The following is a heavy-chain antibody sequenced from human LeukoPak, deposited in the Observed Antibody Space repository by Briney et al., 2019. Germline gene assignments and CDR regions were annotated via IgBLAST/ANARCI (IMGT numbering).Heavy chain of an antibody. V-gene: IGHV4-39*01. CDR3: ARQPGIAAAGLGWGY. Sequence: SETLSLTCTVSGGSISSSSYYWGWIRQPPGKGLEWIGSIYCSGSTYYNPSLKSRVTISVDTSKNQFSLKLSSVTAADTAVHYCARQPGIAAAGLGWGYWGQGTLVTVSS. J-gene: IGHJ4*02. CDR1: GGSISSSSYY. CDR2: IYCSGST. D-gene: IGHD6-13*01.